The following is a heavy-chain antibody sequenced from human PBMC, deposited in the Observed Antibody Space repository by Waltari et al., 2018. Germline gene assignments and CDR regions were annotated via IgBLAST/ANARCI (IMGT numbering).Heavy chain of an antibody. CDR2: IDRSGNT. D-gene: IGHD3-10*01. V-gene: IGHV4-34*01. CDR1: SGSLSNYY. Sequence: QVQLQQWGAGLLKPSETLSLTCAVSSGSLSNYYWNWIRQTPGKGLEWIGDIDRSGNTNYNASLRSRLTISRDISKSHFSLRLESVTAADTAVYYCARSPRFGVGSYQFDSWGQGTLVTVSS. CDR3: ARSPRFGVGSYQFDS. J-gene: IGHJ4*02.